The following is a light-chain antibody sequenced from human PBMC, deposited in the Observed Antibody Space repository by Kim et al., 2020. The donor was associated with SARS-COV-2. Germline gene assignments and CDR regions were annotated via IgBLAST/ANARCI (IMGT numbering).Light chain of an antibody. CDR3: SSYAGSNNFVV. J-gene: IGLJ2*01. CDR1: CSDVGCYNY. CDR2: EVS. V-gene: IGLV2-8*01. Sequence: QSCTISCTGTCSDVGCYNYVSGYQQHPGKAPNLMIYEVSKRPSGVPDRFSGSKSGNTASLTVSGLQAEDEADYYCSSYAGSNNFVVFGGGTQLTVL.